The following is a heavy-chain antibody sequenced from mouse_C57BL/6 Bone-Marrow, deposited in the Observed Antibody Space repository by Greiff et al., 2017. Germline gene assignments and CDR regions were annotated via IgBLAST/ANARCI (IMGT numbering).Heavy chain of an antibody. D-gene: IGHD1-1*01. CDR1: GYTFTGYW. Sequence: VQLQQSGAELMKPGASVKLSCKATGYTFTGYWIEWVKQRPGHGLEWIGEILPGSGSTNYNEKFKGKATFTADTSSNTAYMQLSSLTTEDSALYYCARGPYYYGSSSAWFAYWGQGTLVTVSA. CDR2: ILPGSGST. CDR3: ARGPYYYGSSSAWFAY. V-gene: IGHV1-9*01. J-gene: IGHJ3*01.